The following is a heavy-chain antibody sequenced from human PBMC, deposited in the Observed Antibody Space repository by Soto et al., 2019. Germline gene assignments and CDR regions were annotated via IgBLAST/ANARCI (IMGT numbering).Heavy chain of an antibody. Sequence: EVQLLESGGGLVQPGGSLTLSCAASVFSFSSYTMNWVRQAPGKGLEAVAVIMGTGGKTYYADSVQGRFTISRDDSKSTVFLPMTSLRADDTATYYCAKGGDNWYFDYRGQGTLVTVTS. CDR2: IMGTGGKT. CDR3: AKGGDNWYFDY. CDR1: VFSFSSYT. D-gene: IGHD1-20*01. V-gene: IGHV3-23*01. J-gene: IGHJ4*02.